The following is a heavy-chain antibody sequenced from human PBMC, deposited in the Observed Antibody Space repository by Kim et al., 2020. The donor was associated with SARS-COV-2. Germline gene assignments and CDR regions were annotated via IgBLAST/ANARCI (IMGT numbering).Heavy chain of an antibody. D-gene: IGHD2-8*01. V-gene: IGHV3-23*01. Sequence: ADSAKGRFTNSRDNSKNTLYLQMNSLRAEDTAIYYCAKNGRGSSDYWGQGTLVTVSS. CDR3: AKNGRGSSDY. J-gene: IGHJ4*02.